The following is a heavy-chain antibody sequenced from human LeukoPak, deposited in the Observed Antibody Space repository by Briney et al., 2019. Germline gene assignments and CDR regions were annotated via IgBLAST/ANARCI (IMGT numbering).Heavy chain of an antibody. CDR1: GGSISSGSYY. CDR3: ARTGRKYIAEVSKYYYYYMDV. Sequence: SQTLSLTCTVSGGSISSGSYYWNWIRQPAGKGLEWIGRIYTSGSTKYSPSLKSRVTISVDTSKNQFSLNLSSVTAADTAAYYCARTGRKYIAEVSKYYYYYMDVWGKGTTVTVSS. CDR2: IYTSGST. D-gene: IGHD2-8*02. V-gene: IGHV4-61*02. J-gene: IGHJ6*03.